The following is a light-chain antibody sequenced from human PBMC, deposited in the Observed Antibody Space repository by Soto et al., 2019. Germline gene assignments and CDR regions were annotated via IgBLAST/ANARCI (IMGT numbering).Light chain of an antibody. Sequence: EIVLTQSPGTLSLSPGGRATLSCRASQSVSNSYLAWYQQKPGQGPRLLIYGASSRATGIPDRFSGSGSGTDFTLTISRLEPEDFAVYYCQQYAGSPSTFGQGTKVEI. CDR2: GAS. V-gene: IGKV3-20*01. J-gene: IGKJ1*01. CDR3: QQYAGSPST. CDR1: QSVSNSY.